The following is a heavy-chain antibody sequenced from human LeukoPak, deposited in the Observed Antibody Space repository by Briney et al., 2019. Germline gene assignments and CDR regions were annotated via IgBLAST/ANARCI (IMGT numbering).Heavy chain of an antibody. Sequence: GGSLRLSCAASGFTFSDYNMNWVRQAPGKGLEWVSYISSSGSIIYYADSVKGRFTISRDNAKNSLYLQMNSLRDEDTAVYYCARFFGSGTYNYDYWGQGTLVTVSS. CDR2: ISSSGSII. D-gene: IGHD3-10*01. CDR3: ARFFGSGTYNYDY. CDR1: GFTFSDYN. V-gene: IGHV3-48*02. J-gene: IGHJ4*02.